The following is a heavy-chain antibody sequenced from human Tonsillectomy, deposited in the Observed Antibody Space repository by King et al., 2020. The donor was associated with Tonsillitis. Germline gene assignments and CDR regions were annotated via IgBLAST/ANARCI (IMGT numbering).Heavy chain of an antibody. D-gene: IGHD2-15*01. Sequence: VQLVESGGGLVKPGGSLRLSCAASGFTFKNTWMSWVRQAPGKGLEWVGRIKTETDGGTTAYAAPVEGRFTISRDDSENTVYLQMNSLKSEDTAVYYCTTTGGSCYNWGQGTLVTVSS. J-gene: IGHJ4*02. V-gene: IGHV3-15*01. CDR1: GFTFKNTW. CDR2: IKTETDGGTT. CDR3: TTTGGSCYN.